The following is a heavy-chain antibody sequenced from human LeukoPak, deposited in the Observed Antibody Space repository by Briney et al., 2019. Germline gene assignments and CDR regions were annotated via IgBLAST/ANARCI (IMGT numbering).Heavy chain of an antibody. D-gene: IGHD5-12*01. J-gene: IGHJ4*02. V-gene: IGHV5-51*01. Sequence: GESLKISCRASGHNFTDYWIAWVRQLPGKGLEWVGIIHPSDSETQYSPSFQGQVTISADNSITTAYLQWSSLKASDTAIYYCARGGYSGYSPLDSWGQRTLVFVSS. CDR2: IHPSDSET. CDR3: ARGGYSGYSPLDS. CDR1: GHNFTDYW.